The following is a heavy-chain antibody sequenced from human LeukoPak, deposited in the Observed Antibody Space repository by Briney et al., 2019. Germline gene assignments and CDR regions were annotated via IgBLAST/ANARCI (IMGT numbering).Heavy chain of an antibody. Sequence: GGSLRLSCAASGFTFSSYGMSWVRQAPGKWLEWVSSISRSGESTFYADSVRGRFTISRDNSKNTVSLQMESLRAEDTALYYCAKDYAVGSIDYWGQGTLVTVSS. J-gene: IGHJ4*02. CDR1: GFTFSSYG. V-gene: IGHV3-23*01. D-gene: IGHD3-16*01. CDR2: ISRSGEST. CDR3: AKDYAVGSIDY.